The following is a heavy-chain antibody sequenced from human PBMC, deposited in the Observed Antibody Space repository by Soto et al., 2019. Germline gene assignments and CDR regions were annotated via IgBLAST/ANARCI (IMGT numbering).Heavy chain of an antibody. D-gene: IGHD2-15*01. V-gene: IGHV3-30-3*01. J-gene: IGHJ6*02. Sequence: QVQLVESGGGVVQPGRSLRLSCAASGFTFSSYAMQWVRQAPGKGLEWVAVISYDGSNKYYADSVKGRFTISRDNSKNKLYLQMNSLRAEDTAVYYCARDDCSGGSCYYYYYGMDVWGQGTTVTVSS. CDR3: ARDDCSGGSCYYYYYGMDV. CDR2: ISYDGSNK. CDR1: GFTFSSYA.